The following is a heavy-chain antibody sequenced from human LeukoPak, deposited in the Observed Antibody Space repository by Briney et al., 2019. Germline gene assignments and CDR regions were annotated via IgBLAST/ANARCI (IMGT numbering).Heavy chain of an antibody. V-gene: IGHV1-8*02. CDR3: ARGHRLPLYYYYYMDV. CDR1: GYTFTSYG. J-gene: IGHJ6*03. D-gene: IGHD3-16*02. CDR2: MNPNSGNT. Sequence: ASVKVSCKASGYTFTSYGISWVRQAPGQGLEWMGWMNPNSGNTGYAQKFQGRVTMTRNTSISTAYMELSSLRSEDTAVYYCARGHRLPLYYYYYMDVWGKGTTVTVSS.